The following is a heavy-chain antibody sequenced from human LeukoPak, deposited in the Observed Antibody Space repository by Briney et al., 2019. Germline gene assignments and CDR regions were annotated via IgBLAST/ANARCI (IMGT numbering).Heavy chain of an antibody. CDR3: AAYQQQLAFDY. CDR2: IYSSGDT. D-gene: IGHD6-13*01. CDR1: GGPISSYY. J-gene: IGHJ4*02. V-gene: IGHV4-4*07. Sequence: SETLSLTCTVSGGPISSYYWSWIRQPAGKGLEWIGRIYSSGDTNYNPSLKSRVTMSIDTFKKQFSLNLSSVTAADTAVYYCAAYQQQLAFDYWGQGTLVTVSS.